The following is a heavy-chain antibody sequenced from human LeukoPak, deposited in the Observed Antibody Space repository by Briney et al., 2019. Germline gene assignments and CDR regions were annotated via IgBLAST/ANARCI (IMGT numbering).Heavy chain of an antibody. CDR1: GFTFTNYV. CDR3: ARYCSGGSCYSWDY. V-gene: IGHV3-21*01. J-gene: IGHJ4*02. CDR2: ISPGGGYT. Sequence: PGGSLRLSCAASGFTFTNYVMNWVRQAPGKGLEWVSTISPGGGYTYYADSVKGRFTISRDNAKNSLYLQMNSLRAEDTAMYYCARYCSGGSCYSWDYWGQGTLVTVSS. D-gene: IGHD2-15*01.